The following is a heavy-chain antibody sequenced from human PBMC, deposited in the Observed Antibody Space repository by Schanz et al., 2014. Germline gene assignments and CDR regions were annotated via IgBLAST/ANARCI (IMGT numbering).Heavy chain of an antibody. D-gene: IGHD2-2*01. V-gene: IGHV3-11*01. Sequence: QVQLVDSGGGLVKPGGSLRLSCAASGFTFSDYYMTWIRQAPGKGLEWVSDISDSGDSTHYADSVKGRFTISRDNAKNSLFPEMNSLRDEDTAGYYCAKVGPAATGLDAWGLGTLVTVSS. CDR2: ISDSGDST. CDR1: GFTFSDYY. CDR3: AKVGPAATGLDA. J-gene: IGHJ5*02.